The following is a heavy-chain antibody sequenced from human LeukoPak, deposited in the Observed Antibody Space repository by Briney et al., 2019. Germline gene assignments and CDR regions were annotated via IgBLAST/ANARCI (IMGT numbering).Heavy chain of an antibody. D-gene: IGHD3-3*01. CDR2: ISAYSGNT. CDR3: AKDRRQTYSDFWSGWLFDY. CDR1: GYTFTNYG. V-gene: IGHV1-18*01. J-gene: IGHJ4*02. Sequence: ASVKVSCKASGYTFTNYGISWVRQAPGQGLEWMGWISAYSGNTNYAQKLQGRVTMTTDTSTSTAYMELRSLRSDDTAVYYCAKDRRQTYSDFWSGWLFDYWGRGTLVTVSS.